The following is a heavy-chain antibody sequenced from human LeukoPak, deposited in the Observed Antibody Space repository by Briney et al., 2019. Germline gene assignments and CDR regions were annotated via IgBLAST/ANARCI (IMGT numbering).Heavy chain of an antibody. Sequence: GGSLRLSCAASGFTFSSYAMHWVRQAPGKGLEWVAVISYDGSNKYYADSVKGRFTISRDNSKNTLYLQMNSLRGEDTAVYYCAKARIIAAAVTGWFDPWGQGTLVTVSS. D-gene: IGHD6-13*01. CDR1: GFTFSSYA. V-gene: IGHV3-30-3*01. CDR2: ISYDGSNK. CDR3: AKARIIAAAVTGWFDP. J-gene: IGHJ5*02.